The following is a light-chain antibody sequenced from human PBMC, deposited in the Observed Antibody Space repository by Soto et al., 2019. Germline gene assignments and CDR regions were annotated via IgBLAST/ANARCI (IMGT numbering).Light chain of an antibody. CDR3: QQYFSAHLT. CDR1: QSLLNSANDKIH. Sequence: DIVMTQSPASLAVSLGEWATINCKSSQSLLNSANDKIHLAWYQQKPGQPPKLLIWRASTRDSGVPDRFSGSGSGTDFTLTISSLQAEDVATYYCQQYFSAHLTFGGGTKVEI. V-gene: IGKV4-1*01. J-gene: IGKJ4*01. CDR2: RAS.